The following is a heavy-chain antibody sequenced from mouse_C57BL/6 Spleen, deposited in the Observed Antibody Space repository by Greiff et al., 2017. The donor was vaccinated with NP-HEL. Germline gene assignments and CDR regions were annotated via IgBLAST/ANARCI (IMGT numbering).Heavy chain of an antibody. V-gene: IGHV1-82*01. CDR3: AREFGTYGSSYDYYAMDY. J-gene: IGHJ4*01. D-gene: IGHD1-1*01. CDR1: GYAFSSSW. CDR2: IYPGDGDT. Sequence: VKLMESGPELVKPGASVKISCKASGYAFSSSWMNWVKQRPGKGLEWIGRIYPGDGDTNYNGKFKGKATLTADKSSSTAYMQLSSLTSEDSAVYFCAREFGTYGSSYDYYAMDYWGQGTSVTVSS.